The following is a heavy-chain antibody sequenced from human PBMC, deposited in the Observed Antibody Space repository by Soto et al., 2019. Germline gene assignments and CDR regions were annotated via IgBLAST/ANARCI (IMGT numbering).Heavy chain of an antibody. CDR3: ARGGDSSGYFYPVYAFDI. V-gene: IGHV4-4*02. CDR1: GGSISGSNW. CDR2: IYHSGST. D-gene: IGHD3-22*01. J-gene: IGHJ3*02. Sequence: SVTLSLTWAVAGGSISGSNWWSWVRQPPGKGLEWIGEIYHSGSTNYNPSLKSRVTISVDKSKNQFSLKLSSVTAADTAVYYCARGGDSSGYFYPVYAFDIWGQGTMVPVSS.